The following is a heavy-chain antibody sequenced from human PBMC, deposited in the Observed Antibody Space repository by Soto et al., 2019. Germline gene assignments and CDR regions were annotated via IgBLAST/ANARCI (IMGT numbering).Heavy chain of an antibody. J-gene: IGHJ4*02. V-gene: IGHV4-38-2*01. D-gene: IGHD6-13*01. CDR2: IYHSGST. Sequence: SETLSLTCVVSGYSISSEYYWGWIRQSPGKGLEWIGSIYHSGSTYYNPSLKSRVTISIDKSKNQFSLKLSSVTAADTAVYYCARVGIAAAGIVSFDYWGQGTLVTVSS. CDR3: ARVGIAAAGIVSFDY. CDR1: GYSISSEYY.